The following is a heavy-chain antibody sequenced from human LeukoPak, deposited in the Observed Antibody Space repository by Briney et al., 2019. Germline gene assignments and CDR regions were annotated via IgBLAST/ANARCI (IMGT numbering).Heavy chain of an antibody. D-gene: IGHD4-17*01. Sequence: WETLSLTCSVSGDSITSYYWTWFRQSPGKGPEWIGYIYYYGSTKYNPSLKSRVTLSEDTAKNQFSLNLQSVTAADTVVYYCARGVGYGDYRHFDHWGHGTLVTVSS. CDR1: GDSITSYY. CDR3: ARGVGYGDYRHFDH. V-gene: IGHV4-59*01. J-gene: IGHJ4*01. CDR2: IYYYGST.